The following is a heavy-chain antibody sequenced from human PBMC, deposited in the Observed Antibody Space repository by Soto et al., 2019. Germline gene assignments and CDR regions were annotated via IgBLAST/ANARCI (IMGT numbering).Heavy chain of an antibody. CDR3: ARDHNYGVDV. J-gene: IGHJ6*02. CDR1: GDSVSNKNAA. CDR2: TKYRSKWYS. V-gene: IGHV6-1*01. Sequence: QVQLQQSGPGLVKPSQTLSLTCAISGDSVSNKNAAWNWIRQSPSRGLEWLGNTKYRSKWYSDYADSVKSRITINPDTSNNQFSLQLNSVTPEDSAVYYCARDHNYGVDVWGLGTTVTVSS.